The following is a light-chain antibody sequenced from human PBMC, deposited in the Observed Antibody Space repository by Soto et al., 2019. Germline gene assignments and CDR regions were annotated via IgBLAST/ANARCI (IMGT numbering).Light chain of an antibody. CDR2: DVS. Sequence: QSALTQPASVSGSPGQSITISCTGTSSDIGDSNYVSWYQQHPGKAPKLVIYDVSNRPSGVSNRFSGSKSANTASLTISGLQAADEADYYCSSFRSSSTSYVLGTGTKVTVL. V-gene: IGLV2-14*03. CDR1: SSDIGDSNY. CDR3: SSFRSSSTSYV. J-gene: IGLJ1*01.